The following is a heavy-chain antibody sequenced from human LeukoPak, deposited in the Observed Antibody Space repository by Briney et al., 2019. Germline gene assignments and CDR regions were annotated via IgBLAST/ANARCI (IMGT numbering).Heavy chain of an antibody. D-gene: IGHD3-22*01. Sequence: PGGSLRLSCAACGFTFSDDDRGWVGQAAGQGLEGVSLMSSIDSTIYYADSVKGRFTISRDNAKNSLYLQMNSLRAEDTAVYYCASSPLDYYYDSSGYYYFDYWGQGTLVTVSS. V-gene: IGHV3-11*01. CDR2: MSSIDSTI. J-gene: IGHJ4*02. CDR3: ASSPLDYYYDSSGYYYFDY. CDR1: GFTFSDDD.